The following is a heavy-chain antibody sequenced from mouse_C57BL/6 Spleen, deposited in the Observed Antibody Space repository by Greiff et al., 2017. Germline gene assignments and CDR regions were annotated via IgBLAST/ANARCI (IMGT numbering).Heavy chain of an antibody. V-gene: IGHV1-80*01. Sequence: VQLQQSGAELVKPGASVKISCKASGYAFSSYWMNWVKQRPGKGLEWIGQIYPGDGDTNYNGKFKGKATLTAEKASSTAYSQLRSLTSEDSAVYFCAREGGSSYPYAMDYWGQGTSVTVSA. CDR3: AREGGSSYPYAMDY. CDR2: IYPGDGDT. CDR1: GYAFSSYW. D-gene: IGHD1-1*01. J-gene: IGHJ4*01.